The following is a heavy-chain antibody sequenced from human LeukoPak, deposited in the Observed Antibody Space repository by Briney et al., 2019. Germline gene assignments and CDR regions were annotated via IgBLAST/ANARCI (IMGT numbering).Heavy chain of an antibody. J-gene: IGHJ5*02. CDR3: ARRLAQYDCFDP. CDR1: GDSVSSNSAT. D-gene: IGHD3-9*01. Sequence: SQTLSLTCAISGDSVSSNSATWNWIRQSPSRGLEWLGRTYYRSTWYNDYAVSVRGRITVNPDTSKNQFSLHLNSVTPEDTAVYYCARRLAQYDCFDPWGQGILVTVSS. V-gene: IGHV6-1*01. CDR2: TYYRSTWYN.